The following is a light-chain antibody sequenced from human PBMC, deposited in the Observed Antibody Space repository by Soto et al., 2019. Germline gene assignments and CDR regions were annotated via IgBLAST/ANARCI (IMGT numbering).Light chain of an antibody. V-gene: IGLV1-44*01. CDR2: SNN. Sequence: QSVLTQPPSASGTPGQRVTISCSGSSSNIGGNAVNWYQQLPGTTPKLLIYSNNQRPSGVPDRFSGSKFGTSASLAISGLQSEDEADYYCAAWDDSLSGYVFGTGTKLTVL. J-gene: IGLJ1*01. CDR3: AAWDDSLSGYV. CDR1: SSNIGGNA.